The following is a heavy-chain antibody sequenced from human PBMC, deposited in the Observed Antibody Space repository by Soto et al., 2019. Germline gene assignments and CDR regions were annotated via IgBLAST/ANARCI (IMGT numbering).Heavy chain of an antibody. V-gene: IGHV4-34*01. CDR1: GGSFSGYY. Sequence: SETLSLTCAVYGGSFSGYYWSWIRQPPGKGLEWIGEINHSGSTNYNPSLKSRVTISVDTSKNQFSLKLSSVTAADTAVYYCARGGLGYCSSTSCYFGYYYYYGMDVWGQGTTVTVSS. CDR3: ARGGLGYCSSTSCYFGYYYYYGMDV. J-gene: IGHJ6*02. CDR2: INHSGST. D-gene: IGHD2-2*01.